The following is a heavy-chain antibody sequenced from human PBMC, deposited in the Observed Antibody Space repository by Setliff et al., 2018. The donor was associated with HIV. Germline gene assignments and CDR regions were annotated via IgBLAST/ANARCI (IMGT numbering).Heavy chain of an antibody. CDR1: GDSVSSVHYY. V-gene: IGHV4-61*02. Sequence: SETLSLTCSVSGDSVSSVHYYWGWIRQPAGKGLEWIGRVYTTGITNYNPSLKSRFTISVDTSKNQFSLKLSAVTAADPAVYYGARDGARRFDPWGQGTLVTVSS. CDR3: ARDGARRFDP. CDR2: VYTTGIT. J-gene: IGHJ5*02.